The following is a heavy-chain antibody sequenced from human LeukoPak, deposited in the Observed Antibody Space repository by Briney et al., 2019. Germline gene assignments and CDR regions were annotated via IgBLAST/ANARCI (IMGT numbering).Heavy chain of an antibody. Sequence: GGSLRLSCAASGFTYSSYTMHWVRQAPGKGLEWVALISYDDSNKYYADSVKGRFTISRDNPANTLYLQMNSLRADDTAVYYCARGRFYSWELRGAFDVWGQGTMVTVSS. CDR3: ARGRFYSWELRGAFDV. CDR2: ISYDDSNK. V-gene: IGHV3-30*04. CDR1: GFTYSSYT. D-gene: IGHD1-26*01. J-gene: IGHJ3*01.